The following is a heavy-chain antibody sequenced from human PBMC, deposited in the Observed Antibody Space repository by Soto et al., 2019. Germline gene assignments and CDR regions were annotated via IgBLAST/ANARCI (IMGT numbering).Heavy chain of an antibody. V-gene: IGHV3-30*03. Sequence: GGSLRLSCAASGFTFSSYGMHWVRQAPGKGLEWVAVISYDGSNKYYADSVRGRFTISRDNAKNSLYLQMNSLRAEDTAVYYCARDIDYIGEFDYWGQGTLVTVSS. CDR3: ARDIDYIGEFDY. J-gene: IGHJ4*02. D-gene: IGHD4-4*01. CDR1: GFTFSSYG. CDR2: ISYDGSNK.